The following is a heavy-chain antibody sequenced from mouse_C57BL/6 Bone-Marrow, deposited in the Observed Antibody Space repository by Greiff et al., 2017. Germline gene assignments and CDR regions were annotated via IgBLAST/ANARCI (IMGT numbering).Heavy chain of an antibody. Sequence: QVQLQQSGAELVRPGTSVKMSCKASGYTFTNYWIGWAKQRPGHGLEWIGDIYPGGGYTNYNEKFKGKATLTADKSSSTAYMQFRSLTSEDSAFYYCASEGGRGYYFAYWGQGTLVTVSA. CDR2: IYPGGGYT. CDR3: ASEGGRGYYFAY. V-gene: IGHV1-63*01. D-gene: IGHD2-3*01. J-gene: IGHJ3*01. CDR1: GYTFTNYW.